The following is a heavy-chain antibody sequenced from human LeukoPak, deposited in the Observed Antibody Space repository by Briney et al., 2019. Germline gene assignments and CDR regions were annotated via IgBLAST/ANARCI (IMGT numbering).Heavy chain of an antibody. CDR2: IYYSGST. CDR1: GGSISSGDYY. D-gene: IGHD6-13*01. J-gene: IGHJ5*02. V-gene: IGHV4-30-4*08. CDR3: ARLIAAAGTRLGWFDP. Sequence: PSETLSLTCTVSGGSISSGDYYWSWIRQPPGKGLEWIGYIYYSGSTYYNPSLKSRVTISVDTSKNQFSLKLSSVTAADTAMYYCARLIAAAGTRLGWFDPWGQGTLVTVSS.